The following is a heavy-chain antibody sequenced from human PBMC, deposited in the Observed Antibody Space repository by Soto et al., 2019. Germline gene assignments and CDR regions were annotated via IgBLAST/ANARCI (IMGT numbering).Heavy chain of an antibody. D-gene: IGHD1-1*01. Sequence: QVQLVESGGAVVQPGTSLRLSCAASGFLFSGFGMHWVRRAPGKGVEGGAVRVSYGGKIGYADSVRGRFPIYRDNSRNMLFLKMSSLRVEDTAMYYCARDDDLWDDNGLDCWGQGTLVTVSS. V-gene: IGHV3-33*02. J-gene: IGHJ4*02. CDR1: GFLFSGFG. CDR2: RVSYGGKI. CDR3: ARDDDLWDDNGLDC.